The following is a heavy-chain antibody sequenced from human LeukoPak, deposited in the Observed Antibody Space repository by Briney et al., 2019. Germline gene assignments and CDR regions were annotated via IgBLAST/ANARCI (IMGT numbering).Heavy chain of an antibody. CDR2: ISGSGGST. J-gene: IGHJ5*02. V-gene: IGHV3-23*01. D-gene: IGHD3/OR15-3a*01. CDR3: AKGKAGGLVDLFDP. CDR1: GFTFSSYA. Sequence: GGSLRLSCAASGFTFSSYAMSWVRQAPGKGLEWVSGISGSGGSTDYADSVKGRFTISRDNSKGTLALQMNSLRAEDTAVYYCAKGKAGGLVDLFDPWGQGTLVTVSS.